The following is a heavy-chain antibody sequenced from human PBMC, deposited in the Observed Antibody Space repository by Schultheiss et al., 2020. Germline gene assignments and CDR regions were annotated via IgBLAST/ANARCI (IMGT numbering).Heavy chain of an antibody. V-gene: IGHV3-23*01. Sequence: WGSLRLSCAASGFTFSTYAMSWVRQAPGKGLEWVSTITSGGTTYNADSVKGQFTISRDNSKNMLYLQMNSLRGEDTAVYYCAKGWIQLWLATFDYWGQGTLVTVSS. CDR1: GFTFSTYA. D-gene: IGHD5-18*01. CDR2: ITSGGTT. CDR3: AKGWIQLWLATFDY. J-gene: IGHJ4*02.